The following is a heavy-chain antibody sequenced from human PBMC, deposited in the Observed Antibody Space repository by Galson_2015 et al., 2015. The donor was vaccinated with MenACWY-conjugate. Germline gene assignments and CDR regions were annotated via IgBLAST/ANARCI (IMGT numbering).Heavy chain of an antibody. CDR1: GASISSDY. V-gene: IGHV4-59*01. CDR3: ASAGSDPRRFLNWVDP. Sequence: LSLTCSVSGASISSDYWSWIRQPPGKGLEWIGYMYYSEYTKSNPSLKSRVTISIDTSKNQFSLKLSSVTAADTAVYYCASAGSDPRRFLNWVDPWGQGTLVTVSS. J-gene: IGHJ5*02. D-gene: IGHD1-26*01. CDR2: MYYSEYT.